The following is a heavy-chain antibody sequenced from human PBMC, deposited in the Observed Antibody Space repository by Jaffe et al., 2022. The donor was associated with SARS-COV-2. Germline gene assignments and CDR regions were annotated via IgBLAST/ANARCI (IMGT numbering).Heavy chain of an antibody. V-gene: IGHV4-59*01. J-gene: IGHJ4*02. CDR2: IYYSGST. CDR1: GGSISSYY. Sequence: QVQLQESGPGLVKPSETLSLTCTVSGGSISSYYWSWIRQPPGKGLEWIGYIYYSGSTNYNPSLKSRVTISVDTSKNQFSLKLSSVTAADTAVYYCARSPSKGFGEFIDYWGQGTLVTVSS. CDR3: ARSPSKGFGEFIDY. D-gene: IGHD3-10*01.